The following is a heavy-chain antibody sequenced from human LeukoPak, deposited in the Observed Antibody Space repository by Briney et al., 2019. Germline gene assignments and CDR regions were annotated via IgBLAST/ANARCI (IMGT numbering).Heavy chain of an antibody. CDR3: AKELSPYSSSWFDY. CDR2: IIGNGGST. J-gene: IGHJ5*01. CDR1: GFAFSNYN. D-gene: IGHD6-13*01. V-gene: IGHV3-23*01. Sequence: GGSLRLSCAASGFAFSNYNMKWVRQAPGKGLEWVSGIIGNGGSTYYAGPVKGRFTISRDNSKNTVYLQMNSLRAEDTAVYYCAKELSPYSSSWFDYWGQGTLVTVSS.